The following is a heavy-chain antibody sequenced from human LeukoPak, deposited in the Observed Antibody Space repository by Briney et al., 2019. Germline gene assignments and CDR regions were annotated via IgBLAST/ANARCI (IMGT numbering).Heavy chain of an antibody. CDR1: GGSISSGGYS. CDR2: IYHSGST. D-gene: IGHD3-22*01. V-gene: IGHV4-30-2*01. J-gene: IGHJ4*02. Sequence: SETLSLTCAVSGGSISSGGYSWSWIRQPPGKGLEWIGYIYHSGSTNYNPSLKSRVTISVDTSKNQFSLKLSSVTAADTAVYYCARVFYDSSALDYWGQGTLVTVSS. CDR3: ARVFYDSSALDY.